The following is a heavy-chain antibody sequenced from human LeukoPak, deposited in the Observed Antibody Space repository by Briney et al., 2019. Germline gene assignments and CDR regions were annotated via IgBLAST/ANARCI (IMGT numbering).Heavy chain of an antibody. J-gene: IGHJ4*02. CDR1: GFTFSDSA. D-gene: IGHD6-13*01. Sequence: PGGSLRLSCAASGFTFSDSAMHWVRQASGKGLEWVGRIRSKTNGYATAYAESVKGRFAISRDDSENTAYLQMNSLKIEDTAVYYCTSSLIASGGENFDYWGQGTLVTVSS. V-gene: IGHV3-73*01. CDR2: IRSKTNGYAT. CDR3: TSSLIASGGENFDY.